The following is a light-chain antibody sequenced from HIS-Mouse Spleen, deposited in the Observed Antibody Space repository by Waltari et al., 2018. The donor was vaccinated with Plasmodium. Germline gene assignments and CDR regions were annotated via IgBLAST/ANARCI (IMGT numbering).Light chain of an antibody. J-gene: IGLJ1*01. Sequence: SYELTQPPSVSVSPGQTASITCSGDKLGDKYACWYQQKPGQSPVLVIYQDIKRPSGIPERFSGSNTGNTATLTISGTQAMDEADYYCQAWDSSTDYVFGTGTKVTVL. CDR2: QDI. CDR3: QAWDSSTDYV. CDR1: KLGDKY. V-gene: IGLV3-1*01.